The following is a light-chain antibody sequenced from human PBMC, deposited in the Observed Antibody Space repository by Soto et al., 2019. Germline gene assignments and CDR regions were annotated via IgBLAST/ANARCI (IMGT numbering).Light chain of an antibody. V-gene: IGKV3-11*01. Sequence: EIVLTQSPATLSLSPGERATLSCRASQSVSSYLAWYQQKPGQAPRLLIYDASNRATGIPARFSGSGSGTNFTPTISSLEPEDFAVYYCQQRSNWSWTFGQGTKV. CDR1: QSVSSY. J-gene: IGKJ1*01. CDR3: QQRSNWSWT. CDR2: DAS.